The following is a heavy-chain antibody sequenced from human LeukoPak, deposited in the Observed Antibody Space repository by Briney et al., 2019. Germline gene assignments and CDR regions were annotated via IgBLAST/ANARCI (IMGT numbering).Heavy chain of an antibody. V-gene: IGHV4-59*01. CDR1: GGSISSYY. CDR2: IYHSGST. Sequence: SETLSLTCTVSGGSISSYYWSWIRQPPGKGLEWIGYIYHSGSTNYNPSLKSRVTISVDTSKNQFSLKLSSVTAADTDVYYCARSGSYYYDSSGSFFDYWGQGTLVTVSS. D-gene: IGHD3-22*01. J-gene: IGHJ4*02. CDR3: ARSGSYYYDSSGSFFDY.